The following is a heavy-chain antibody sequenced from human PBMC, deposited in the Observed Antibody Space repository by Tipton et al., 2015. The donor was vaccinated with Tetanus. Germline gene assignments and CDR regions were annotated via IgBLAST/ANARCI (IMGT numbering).Heavy chain of an antibody. CDR3: ARANNDYPKKGPFDY. J-gene: IGHJ4*02. CDR2: VYHNGNT. CDR1: GGLITTGGYS. D-gene: IGHD5-12*01. Sequence: TLSLTCAVSGGLITTGGYSWGWIRQTPGQGLEWIGYVYHNGNTNYHPPLKGRLTISVDTSKNQFSLNLKSVITADTAIYYCARANNDYPKKGPFDYWGQGILVTVSS. V-gene: IGHV4-30-2*02.